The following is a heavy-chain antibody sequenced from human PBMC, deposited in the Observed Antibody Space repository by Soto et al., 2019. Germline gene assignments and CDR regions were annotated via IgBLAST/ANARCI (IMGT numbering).Heavy chain of an antibody. CDR1: GFTFSNYG. CDR3: ARDLSGDSRGP. V-gene: IGHV3-33*01. Sequence: VQLVESGGGLVQPGRSLRLSCAASGFTFSNYGMHWVRQAPGKGLEWVAVIWYDGSNKYYADSVKGRFTISRDNSKNTLDLQMNSLRAEDTAVYYCARDLSGDSRGPWGQGTLVTVSS. D-gene: IGHD3-22*01. J-gene: IGHJ5*02. CDR2: IWYDGSNK.